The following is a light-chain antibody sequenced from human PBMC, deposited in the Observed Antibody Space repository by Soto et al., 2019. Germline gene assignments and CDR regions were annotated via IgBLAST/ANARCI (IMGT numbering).Light chain of an antibody. V-gene: IGKV2-28*01. CDR2: LGS. CDR1: QSLLHSNGYNY. CDR3: MQALQTPPT. J-gene: IGKJ2*01. Sequence: DIVMTQSPLSLPVTPGEPASISCRSSQSLLHSNGYNYLDWYLQKPGQSPQLLIYLGSNRSSGVPDRFSGSGSGTDFTLKIRRVEAEDVGVYYCMQALQTPPTCGQGTKLEIK.